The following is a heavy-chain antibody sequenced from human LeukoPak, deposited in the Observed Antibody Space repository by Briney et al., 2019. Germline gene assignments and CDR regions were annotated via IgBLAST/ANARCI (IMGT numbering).Heavy chain of an antibody. CDR1: GGSISSSSYY. V-gene: IGHV4-39*07. CDR2: INHSGST. Sequence: SETLSLTCTVSGGSISSSSYYWGWIRQPPGKGLEWIGEINHSGSTNYNPSLKSRVTISVDTSKNQFSLKLSSVTAADTAVYYCARGAYCSSTGCSPDYWGQGTLVTVSS. CDR3: ARGAYCSSTGCSPDY. D-gene: IGHD2-2*01. J-gene: IGHJ4*02.